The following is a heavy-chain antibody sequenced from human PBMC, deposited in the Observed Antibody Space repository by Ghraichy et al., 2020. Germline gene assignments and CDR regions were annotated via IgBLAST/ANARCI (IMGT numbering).Heavy chain of an antibody. Sequence: GGSLRLSCAASGFPFGSYGMHWVRQAPGKGLEWVAVIWFDGSNKSYADSVKGRVTISRDNSRNTLYLQMNSLTAGDTAVYYCARDPSIVLVAAAYRYHQNHYPGIDVWGQGTTVTVSS. CDR2: IWFDGSNK. CDR3: ARDPSIVLVAAAYRYHQNHYPGIDV. D-gene: IGHD2-2*01. J-gene: IGHJ6*02. CDR1: GFPFGSYG. V-gene: IGHV3-33*01.